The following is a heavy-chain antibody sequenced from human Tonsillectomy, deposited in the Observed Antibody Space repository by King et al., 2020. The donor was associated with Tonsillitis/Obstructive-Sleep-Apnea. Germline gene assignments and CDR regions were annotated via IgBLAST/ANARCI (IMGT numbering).Heavy chain of an antibody. D-gene: IGHD2-15*01. Sequence: ITLKESGPTLVKPTQTLTLTCTFSGFSLSTSGVGVGWIRQPPGTALEWLALIYWDDDKRYSPSLKSRLTITKDTSKNQVVLTMTNMDPVDTATYYCAHQGYCSGGRCYSDYFDYWGQGTLVTVSS. CDR1: GFSLSTSGVG. CDR2: IYWDDDK. V-gene: IGHV2-5*02. CDR3: AHQGYCSGGRCYSDYFDY. J-gene: IGHJ4*02.